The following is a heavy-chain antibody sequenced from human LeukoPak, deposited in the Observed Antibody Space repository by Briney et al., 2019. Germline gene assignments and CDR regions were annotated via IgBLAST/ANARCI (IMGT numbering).Heavy chain of an antibody. D-gene: IGHD5-18*01. Sequence: SETLSLTCTVSGGSISSYYWSWIRQPPGKGLEWIGYIYYSGSTNYNPSLKSRVTISVDASKNQFSLKLSSVTAADTAVYYCARGHGYSYGYVFDYWGQGTLVTVSS. CDR1: GGSISSYY. V-gene: IGHV4-59*01. CDR3: ARGHGYSYGYVFDY. J-gene: IGHJ4*02. CDR2: IYYSGST.